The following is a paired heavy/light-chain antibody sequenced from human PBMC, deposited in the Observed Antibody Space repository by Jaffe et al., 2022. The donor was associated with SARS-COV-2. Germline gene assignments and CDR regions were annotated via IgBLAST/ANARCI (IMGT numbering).Light chain of an antibody. Sequence: DIQMTQAPSSLSASVGDKITITCRASQSVRNYLSWYQQKPGKAPKLLIYAASGLQSGVPSRFSGSGSGTDFTLTISGLQPEDFATYYCQQSYSVPNTFGQGTKLEI. CDR2: AAS. J-gene: IGKJ2*01. V-gene: IGKV1-39*01. CDR1: QSVRNY. CDR3: QQSYSVPNT.
Heavy chain of an antibody. J-gene: IGHJ4*02. Sequence: EVQLVESGGGLVQPGESLRLSCAASEFTISSYWMSWVRQAPGKGLEWVANINQDGGGKYYGDSVKGRFTISRDNAKNSFYLQMNSLRAEDTAVYYCARDLPHRSSDCWGQGTLVTVSS. V-gene: IGHV3-7*01. CDR3: ARDLPHRSSDC. CDR2: INQDGGGK. CDR1: EFTISSYW.